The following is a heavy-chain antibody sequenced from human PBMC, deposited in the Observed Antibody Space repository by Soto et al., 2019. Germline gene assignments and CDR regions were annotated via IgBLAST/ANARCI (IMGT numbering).Heavy chain of an antibody. CDR1: EFTFANAW. D-gene: IGHD4-17*01. Sequence: GGSLRLSCAASEFTFANAWMIWVRQAPGKGLEWVGRIKSKADGGTTDYAAPVKGRFTISRDESQNTLYLQMNSLKTEDTAVYYCTSLYYGHWGQGTLVTVSS. CDR3: TSLYYGH. J-gene: IGHJ4*02. CDR2: IKSKADGGTT. V-gene: IGHV3-15*07.